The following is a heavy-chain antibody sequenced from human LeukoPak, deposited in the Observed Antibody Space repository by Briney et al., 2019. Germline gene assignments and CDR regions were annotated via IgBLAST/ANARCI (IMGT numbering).Heavy chain of an antibody. CDR2: IRSKAYGGTT. J-gene: IGHJ4*02. CDR1: GFTFGDYA. V-gene: IGHV3-49*04. Sequence: GGSLRLSCTASGFTFGDYAMSWVRQAPGKGLEWVGFIRSKAYGGTTEYAASVKGRFTISRDDSKSIAYLQMNSLKTEDTAVYYCTRAYDSSGYYRYFDYWGQRTLVTVSS. CDR3: TRAYDSSGYYRYFDY. D-gene: IGHD3-22*01.